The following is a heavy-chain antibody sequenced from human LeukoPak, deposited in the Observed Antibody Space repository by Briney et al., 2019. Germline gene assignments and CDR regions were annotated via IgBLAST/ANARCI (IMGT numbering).Heavy chain of an antibody. Sequence: NPGGSLRLSCAASGFTFSSYSMNWVRQAPGKGLEWVSSISSSSSYIYYADSVKGRFTISRDNAKNTLDLQMNSLRAEDTAVYYCAKGKTTVTRRDYYFDYWGQGTLVTVSS. CDR2: ISSSSSYI. CDR3: AKGKTTVTRRDYYFDY. J-gene: IGHJ4*02. CDR1: GFTFSSYS. V-gene: IGHV3-21*04. D-gene: IGHD4-17*01.